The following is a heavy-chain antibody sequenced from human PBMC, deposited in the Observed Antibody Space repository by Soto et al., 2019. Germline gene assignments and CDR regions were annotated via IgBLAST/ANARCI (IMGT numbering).Heavy chain of an antibody. Sequence: QVQLVQSGAEVKKPGSSVKVSCKASGGTFSIYTISWVRQAPGQGLEWMGRIIPILGLANYAQKFQGRVTINAEKSTSTAYMELSSLRSENTAVYYCASRYDSSDYWGQGTLVTVSS. J-gene: IGHJ4*02. CDR3: ASRYDSSDY. CDR2: IIPILGLA. CDR1: GGTFSIYT. V-gene: IGHV1-69*02. D-gene: IGHD3-22*01.